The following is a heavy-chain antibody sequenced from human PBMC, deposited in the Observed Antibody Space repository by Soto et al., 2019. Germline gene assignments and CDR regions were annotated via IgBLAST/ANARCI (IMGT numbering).Heavy chain of an antibody. CDR1: GGTFSSYA. Sequence: SVKVSCKASGGTFSSYAISWVRQAPGQGLEWMGGIIPIFGTANYAQKFQGRVTITADGSTSTAYMELSSLRSEDTAVYYCARDREDNWNDDTYYYGMDVWGQGTTVTVSS. V-gene: IGHV1-69*13. D-gene: IGHD1-20*01. J-gene: IGHJ6*02. CDR3: ARDREDNWNDDTYYYGMDV. CDR2: IIPIFGTA.